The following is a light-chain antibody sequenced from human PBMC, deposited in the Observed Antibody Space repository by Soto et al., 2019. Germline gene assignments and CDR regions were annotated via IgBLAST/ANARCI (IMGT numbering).Light chain of an antibody. V-gene: IGKV1-9*01. CDR3: QQLNDFPIS. Sequence: IPLTQSPSSLSASIGDRVTITCRARQGISSYLAWYQQKPGKAPKLLIYTASTLQTGVPSRFSGSGSGTDFTLTISSLQPEDFATYYGQQLNDFPISFGQGTRLDIK. CDR2: TAS. CDR1: QGISSY. J-gene: IGKJ5*01.